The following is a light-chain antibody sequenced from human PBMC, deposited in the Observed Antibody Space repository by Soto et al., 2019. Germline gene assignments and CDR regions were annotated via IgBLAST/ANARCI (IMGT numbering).Light chain of an antibody. CDR2: GAS. CDR1: QSVSSSY. J-gene: IGKJ1*01. Sequence: EIVLTQSPGTLSLSPGERATLSCRASQSVSSSYLAWYQLKPGQAPRLLIYGASSRATGIPDRFSGSGYGTDFTLTISRLDPEDFAVYFCQQYGSSPRTFGQGTKVEIK. CDR3: QQYGSSPRT. V-gene: IGKV3-20*01.